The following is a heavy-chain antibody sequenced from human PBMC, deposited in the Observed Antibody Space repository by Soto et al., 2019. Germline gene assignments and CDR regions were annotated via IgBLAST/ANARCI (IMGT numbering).Heavy chain of an antibody. J-gene: IGHJ4*02. CDR1: GGSXSGNSYX. CDR2: LYYDGNN. D-gene: IGHD6-25*01. V-gene: IGHV4-39*02. CDR3: AREKDPPGDGYNFGY. Sequence: PSGTLSLTCTVSGGSXSGNSYXXXXXXXXPGNGLEWIGRLYYDGNNNYNPTLESRDTIYVDKAKNQLSLRLSSVTAADTSVYYCAREKDPPGDGYNFGYWGQGSLVTVSP.